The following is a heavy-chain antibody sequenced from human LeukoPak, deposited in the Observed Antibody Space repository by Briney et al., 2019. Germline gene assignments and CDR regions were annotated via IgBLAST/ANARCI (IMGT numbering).Heavy chain of an antibody. CDR2: IYYSGST. J-gene: IGHJ4*02. V-gene: IGHV4-59*08. Sequence: PSETLSLTCTVSGGSFSSYYWSWIRQPPGKGLEWIGYIYYSGSTNYNPSLKSRVTISVDTSKNQFSLKLSSVTAADTALYYCARLAKYSYAPYYFDYWGQGTLVTVSS. CDR3: ARLAKYSYAPYYFDY. CDR1: GGSFSSYY. D-gene: IGHD5-18*01.